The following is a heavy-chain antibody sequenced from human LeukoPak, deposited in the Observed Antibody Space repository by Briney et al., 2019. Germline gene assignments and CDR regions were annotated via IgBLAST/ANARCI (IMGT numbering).Heavy chain of an antibody. Sequence: GGSLRLSCAASGFIFSSYAMSWVRQAPGKGLEWVSTIGAVATTPYYADSVKGRFTISRDNSKNTLYLQLNSLRADDTAVYYCAHRGNYFDDWGQGTLVTVSS. CDR3: AHRGNYFDD. CDR2: IGAVATTP. CDR1: GFIFSSYA. V-gene: IGHV3-23*01. D-gene: IGHD3-16*01. J-gene: IGHJ4*02.